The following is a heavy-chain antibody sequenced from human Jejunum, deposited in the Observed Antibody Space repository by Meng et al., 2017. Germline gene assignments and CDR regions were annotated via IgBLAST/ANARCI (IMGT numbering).Heavy chain of an antibody. D-gene: IGHD7-27*01. Sequence: QGTRQGSGPGLVRPPETLSLTCTVSGGFASSGSYYWTWVRQSPGKGLEWIGYNFDNGRTNYNPSLKSRVTMSVDTSRNQFSLKLSSVTAADTAVYYCARDNWGSIDYWGQGVLVTVSS. V-gene: IGHV4-61*01. J-gene: IGHJ4*02. CDR3: ARDNWGSIDY. CDR1: GGFASSGSYY. CDR2: NFDNGRT.